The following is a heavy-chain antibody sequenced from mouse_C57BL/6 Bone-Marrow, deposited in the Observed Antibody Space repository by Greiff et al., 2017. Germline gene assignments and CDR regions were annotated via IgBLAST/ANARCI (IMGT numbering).Heavy chain of an antibody. D-gene: IGHD2-4*01. Sequence: EVQLQQSGAELVRPGASVKLSCTASGFNIKDDYMHWVKQRPEQGLEWIGWIDPENGDTEYAAKFQGKATITADTSSNTAYLQLSSLTSEDTAVYYCTTGYEYDSAWFAYWGQGTLVTVSA. J-gene: IGHJ3*01. CDR3: TTGYEYDSAWFAY. V-gene: IGHV14-4*01. CDR1: GFNIKDDY. CDR2: IDPENGDT.